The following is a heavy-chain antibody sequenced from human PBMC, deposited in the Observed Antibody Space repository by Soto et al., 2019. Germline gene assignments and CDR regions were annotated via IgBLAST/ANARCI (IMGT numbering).Heavy chain of an antibody. V-gene: IGHV4-39*01. CDR2: IYYSGST. CDR1: GGSISGYY. Sequence: SETLSLTCTVSGGSISGYYWSWIRQPPGKGLEWIGSIYYSGSTYYNPSLKSRVTISVDTSKNQFPLKLSSVTAADTAVYYCARPHGYNWNYFVGLDDLDVWGKGTTVTVSS. J-gene: IGHJ6*04. CDR3: ARPHGYNWNYFVGLDDLDV. D-gene: IGHD1-7*01.